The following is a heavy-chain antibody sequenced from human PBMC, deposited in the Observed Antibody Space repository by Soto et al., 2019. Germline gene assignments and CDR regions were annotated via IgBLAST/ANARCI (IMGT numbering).Heavy chain of an antibody. Sequence: QITLKESGPTLVKPTQTLTLTCTFSGFSLSTTGVGVGWIRQPPGKALEWLALIYWDGEKRYSPSLKSRLTITTDTSKNQVVLTLTTMDPVDTATYYCAHRPWYAFEPWGQGILVTVSS. V-gene: IGHV2-5*02. J-gene: IGHJ5*02. CDR2: IYWDGEK. CDR1: GFSLSTTGVG. D-gene: IGHD6-13*01. CDR3: AHRPWYAFEP.